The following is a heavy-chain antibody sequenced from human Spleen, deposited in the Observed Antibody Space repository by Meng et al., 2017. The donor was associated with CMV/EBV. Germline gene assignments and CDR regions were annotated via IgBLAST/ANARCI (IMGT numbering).Heavy chain of an antibody. CDR2: THWNDDS. Sequence: SGPTLVKPSQPLTLPCSLSGVSLSTSGMGVAWIRQPPGKALERLALTHWNDDSRYSPTLNNSLTITKDTSKNQVVLKMTDMDPVDTATHFCAHVYYDFWSGSTEAYFDAWGQGTLVTVSS. D-gene: IGHD3-3*01. CDR3: AHVYYDFWSGSTEAYFDA. V-gene: IGHV2-5*01. J-gene: IGHJ4*02. CDR1: GVSLSTSGMG.